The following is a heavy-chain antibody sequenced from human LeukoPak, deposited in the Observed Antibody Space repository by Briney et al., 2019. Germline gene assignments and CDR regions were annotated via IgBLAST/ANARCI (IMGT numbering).Heavy chain of an antibody. Sequence: SETLSLTCTVSGGSISSYYWSWIRQPAGKGLEWIERIYTSGSTNYNPSLKSRVTMSVDTSKNQFSLKLSSVTAADTAVYYCARDRPNTIAAAGDDAFDIWGQGTMVTVSS. CDR3: ARDRPNTIAAAGDDAFDI. CDR2: IYTSGST. V-gene: IGHV4-4*07. D-gene: IGHD6-13*01. CDR1: GGSISSYY. J-gene: IGHJ3*02.